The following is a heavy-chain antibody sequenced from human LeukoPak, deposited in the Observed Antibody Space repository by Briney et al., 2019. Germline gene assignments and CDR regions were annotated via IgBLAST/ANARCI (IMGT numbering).Heavy chain of an antibody. Sequence: SETLSLTCTVSAASIRSHSWSWIRQPPGRGLEWIGYPSYSGSTDYNPSLKTRVTVSVDTSKNQFSLKLTSLTAADRALYYCARAYLHFYNSSGYLSYFDYWGQGALVTVSS. D-gene: IGHD3-22*01. CDR2: PSYSGST. J-gene: IGHJ4*02. CDR1: AASIRSHS. CDR3: ARAYLHFYNSSGYLSYFDY. V-gene: IGHV4-59*11.